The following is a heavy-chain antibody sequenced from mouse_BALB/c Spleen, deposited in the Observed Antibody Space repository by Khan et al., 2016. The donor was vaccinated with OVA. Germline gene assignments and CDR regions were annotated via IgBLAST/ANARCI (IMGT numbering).Heavy chain of an antibody. CDR1: GYSITSDYA. CDR3: ARRAYYANWYFDV. V-gene: IGHV3-2*02. Sequence: EVELVVSGPGLVKPSQSLSLTCTVTGYSITSDYAWNWIRQFPGNKLEWMGYISYSGSTSYNPSLKSRISITRDTSKNQFFLQLNSVTTGDTATYYCARRAYYANWYFDVWGAGTTVTVSS. J-gene: IGHJ1*01. CDR2: ISYSGST. D-gene: IGHD1-1*02.